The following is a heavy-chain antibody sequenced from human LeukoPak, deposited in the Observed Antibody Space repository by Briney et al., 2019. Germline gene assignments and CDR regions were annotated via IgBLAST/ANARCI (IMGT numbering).Heavy chain of an antibody. V-gene: IGHV3-7*01. D-gene: IGHD1-26*01. CDR3: ARDQEDSGSYYDPRFDY. CDR1: GLTFNNYW. CDR2: INQDGSQK. J-gene: IGHJ4*02. Sequence: EESLRLSCAASGLTFNNYWMSWVRQAPGEGLEWVAYINQDGSQKYYVDSVKGRFTISRDNSKNTLYLQMGSLRAEDMAVYYCARDQEDSGSYYDPRFDYWGQGTLVTVSS.